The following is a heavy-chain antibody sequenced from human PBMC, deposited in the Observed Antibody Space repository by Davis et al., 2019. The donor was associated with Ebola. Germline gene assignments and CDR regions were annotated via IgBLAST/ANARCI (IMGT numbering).Heavy chain of an antibody. V-gene: IGHV4-39*07. J-gene: IGHJ5*02. CDR1: GGSISSSSYY. Sequence: SETLSLTCTVSGGSISSSSYYWSWIRQPPGKGLEWIGEINHSGSTNYNPSLKSRVTISVDTSKNQFSLKLSSVTAADTAVYYCARYNWHFGGFDPWGQGTLVTVSS. CDR3: ARYNWHFGGFDP. D-gene: IGHD1-20*01. CDR2: INHSGST.